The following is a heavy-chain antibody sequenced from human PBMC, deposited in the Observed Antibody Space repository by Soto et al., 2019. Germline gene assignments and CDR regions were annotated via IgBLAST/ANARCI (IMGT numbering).Heavy chain of an antibody. J-gene: IGHJ4*02. CDR2: INPSGGST. CDR1: GYTFTSYY. Sequence: ASVKVSCKASGYTFTSYYMHWVRQAPGQGLEWMGIINPSGGSTSYAQKFQGRVTMTRDTSTSTAYMELRSLRSDDTAVYYCARDRIAVAGTPAYWGQGTLVTVSS. D-gene: IGHD6-19*01. CDR3: ARDRIAVAGTPAY. V-gene: IGHV1-46*01.